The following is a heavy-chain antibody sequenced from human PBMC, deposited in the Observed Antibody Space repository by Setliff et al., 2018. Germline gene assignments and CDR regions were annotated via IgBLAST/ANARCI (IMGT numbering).Heavy chain of an antibody. D-gene: IGHD2-2*01. V-gene: IGHV1-2*02. J-gene: IGHJ5*02. Sequence: ASVKVSCKASGYSFTDYYMHWVRQVPGRGLEWMGCINPKSGVTKYAQKFQGRVTMTRDTSITAAYLELSSLRYDDTAVYYCARDGASWLNWFDPWGQGTLVTVPQ. CDR2: INPKSGVT. CDR3: ARDGASWLNWFDP. CDR1: GYSFTDYY.